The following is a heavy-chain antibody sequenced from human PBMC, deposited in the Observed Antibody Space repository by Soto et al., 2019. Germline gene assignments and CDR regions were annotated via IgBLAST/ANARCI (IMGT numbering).Heavy chain of an antibody. CDR1: GFTFSSYG. V-gene: IGHV3-30*18. Sequence: GGSLRLSCAASGFTFSSYGMHWVRQAPGKGLEWVAVISYDGSNKYYADSVKGRFTISRDNSKNTLYLQMNSLRAEDTAVYYCAKDGFDTEGVIIYWGQGTLVTVSS. J-gene: IGHJ4*02. D-gene: IGHD3-10*01. CDR2: ISYDGSNK. CDR3: AKDGFDTEGVIIY.